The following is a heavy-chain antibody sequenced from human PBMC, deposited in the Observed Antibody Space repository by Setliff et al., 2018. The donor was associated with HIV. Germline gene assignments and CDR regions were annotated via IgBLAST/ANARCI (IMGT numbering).Heavy chain of an antibody. CDR3: ARGVPLLPPNF. D-gene: IGHD2-21*02. CDR2: MDSSGST. CDR1: GGSITYSSYY. V-gene: IGHV4-39*07. J-gene: IGHJ4*02. Sequence: SETLSLTCTVSGGSITYSSYYWGWIRQPPGKGLEWIGSMDSSGSTYYNPSLKSRVTTSVDTSKNQFSLRMTSTTAADTAVYYCARGVPLLPPNFWGQGTLVTVSS.